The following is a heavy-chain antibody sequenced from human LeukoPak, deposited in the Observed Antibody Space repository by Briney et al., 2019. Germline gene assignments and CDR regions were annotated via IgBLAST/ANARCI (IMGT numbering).Heavy chain of an antibody. CDR2: FDPYDGET. J-gene: IGHJ4*02. D-gene: IGHD1-26*01. CDR3: AGPTRFESVGATWD. CDR1: GYTFTELS. Sequence: ASVKVSCKVSGYTFTELSIHWVRQAPGKGLEWMGGFDPYDGETIYAQKFQGRVTMTEATSTDTAYMERSSLRSEDTAVYYCAGPTRFESVGATWDWGQATLVTVS. V-gene: IGHV1-24*01.